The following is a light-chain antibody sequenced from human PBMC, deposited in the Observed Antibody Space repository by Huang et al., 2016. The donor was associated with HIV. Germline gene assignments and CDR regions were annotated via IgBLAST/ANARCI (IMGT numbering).Light chain of an antibody. CDR1: QGINNF. J-gene: IGKJ2*01. CDR2: AAS. CDR3: QQLNTFPYT. V-gene: IGKV1-9*01. Sequence: IQLTQSPSSLSASVGDRVTMTCRASQGINNFLAWYHQKPGSAPKLLVYAASTLQSGVPSRFSGSGSGTDFTLTISSLRPGDSATYYCQQLNTFPYTFGQGTKLEIK.